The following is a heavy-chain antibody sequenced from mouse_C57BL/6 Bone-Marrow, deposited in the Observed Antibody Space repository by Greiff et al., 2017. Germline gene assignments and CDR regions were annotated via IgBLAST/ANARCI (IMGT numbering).Heavy chain of an antibody. Sequence: EVQLQQSGPELVKPGASVKISCKASGYTFTDYYMNWVKQSHGKSLEWIGDINPNNGGTSYNQKFKGKATLTVDKSSSTAYMELRSLTSEDAAFYYCARGGDSWGFAYWGQGTLVTVSA. CDR1: GYTFTDYY. CDR2: INPNNGGT. J-gene: IGHJ3*01. V-gene: IGHV1-26*01. CDR3: ARGGDSWGFAY.